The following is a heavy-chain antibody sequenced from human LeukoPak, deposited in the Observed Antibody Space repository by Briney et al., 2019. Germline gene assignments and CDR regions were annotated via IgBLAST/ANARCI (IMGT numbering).Heavy chain of an antibody. J-gene: IGHJ4*02. V-gene: IGHV3-21*01. CDR3: TRDPSDC. CDR2: ISSSGSYT. Sequence: GGSLRLSCVASGFTFSSYNMNWVRQAPGKRLEWVSSISSSGSYTFYADSLKGRFTISRDNAKNSLFLQMNSLTAEDTAVYYCTRDPSDCWGQGTLTTVSS. CDR1: GFTFSSYN.